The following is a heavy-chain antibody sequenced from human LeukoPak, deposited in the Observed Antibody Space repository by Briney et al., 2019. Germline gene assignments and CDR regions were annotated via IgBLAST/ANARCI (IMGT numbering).Heavy chain of an antibody. D-gene: IGHD4-17*01. Sequence: PGGSLRLSCAASGCTFGDYGMSWVRQAPGKGLEWVSGLNWDGGTTGHADSVKGRFTISRDNSKNTLYLQMNSLRAEDTAVYYCAKSYGDYVSGAFDIWGQGTMVTVSS. J-gene: IGHJ3*02. CDR1: GCTFGDYG. CDR3: AKSYGDYVSGAFDI. V-gene: IGHV3-20*04. CDR2: LNWDGGTT.